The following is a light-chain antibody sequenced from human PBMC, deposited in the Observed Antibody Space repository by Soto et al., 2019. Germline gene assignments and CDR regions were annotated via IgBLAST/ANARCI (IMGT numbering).Light chain of an antibody. Sequence: GDRVTITCRASQGIGNELGWYQQKPGKAPNRLIYGASRLQSGVPSRFSGSGSGTEFTLTIGSLQPEDFATYYCLQYHSYPRTFGQGTKVELK. CDR2: GAS. J-gene: IGKJ1*01. CDR1: QGIGNE. V-gene: IGKV1-17*01. CDR3: LQYHSYPRT.